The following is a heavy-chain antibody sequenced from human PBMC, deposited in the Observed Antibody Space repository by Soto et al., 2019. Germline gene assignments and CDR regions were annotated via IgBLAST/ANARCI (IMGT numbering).Heavy chain of an antibody. CDR2: INWNSVNV. Sequence: QPGGSLRLSCAASGFTFDDYAMHWVRQAPGKGLEWVSGINWNSVNVDYADSVKGRFTISRDNAKNSLYLQLNSLRPEDTALYYCTKETPANLGTGSFDYWGQGALVTVSS. D-gene: IGHD7-27*01. CDR3: TKETPANLGTGSFDY. J-gene: IGHJ4*02. CDR1: GFTFDDYA. V-gene: IGHV3-9*01.